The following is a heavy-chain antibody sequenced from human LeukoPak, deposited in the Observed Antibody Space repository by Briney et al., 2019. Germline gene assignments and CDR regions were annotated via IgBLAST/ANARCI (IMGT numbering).Heavy chain of an antibody. CDR2: IIPIFGTA. CDR1: GGTFSSNA. Sequence: GASVKVSCKASGGTFSSNAISWVRQAHGQGLEWMGGIIPIFGTANYAQKFQGRVTITADKSTSTAYMELSSLRSEDTAVYYCARDLRTWIQLWPVEGYFDYWGQGTLVTVSS. J-gene: IGHJ4*02. CDR3: ARDLRTWIQLWPVEGYFDY. D-gene: IGHD5-18*01. V-gene: IGHV1-69*06.